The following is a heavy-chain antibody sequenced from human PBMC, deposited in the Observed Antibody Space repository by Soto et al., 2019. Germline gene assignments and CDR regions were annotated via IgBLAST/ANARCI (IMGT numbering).Heavy chain of an antibody. CDR1: GGSISSGGYY. J-gene: IGHJ6*02. CDR2: IYYSGST. CDR3: AREVGVAAAGDYYYYGMDV. D-gene: IGHD6-13*01. V-gene: IGHV4-31*03. Sequence: SETLSLTCTVSGGSISSGGYYWSWTRQHPGKGLEWIGYIYYSGSTYYNPSLKSRVTISVDTSKNQFSLKLSSVTAADTAVYYCAREVGVAAAGDYYYYGMDVWGQGTTVTVSS.